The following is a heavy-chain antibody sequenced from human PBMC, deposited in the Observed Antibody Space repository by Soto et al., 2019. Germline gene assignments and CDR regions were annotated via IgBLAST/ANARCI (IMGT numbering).Heavy chain of an antibody. V-gene: IGHV1-18*01. Sequence: ASVKVSCKASGYTFTSYGISWVRRAPGQGLEWMGWISAYNGNTNYAQKLQGRVTMTTDTSTSTAYMELRSLRSDDTAVYYCARVNERATSLDYWGQGTLVTVSS. CDR2: ISAYNGNT. CDR1: GYTFTSYG. CDR3: ARVNERATSLDY. D-gene: IGHD2-8*01. J-gene: IGHJ4*02.